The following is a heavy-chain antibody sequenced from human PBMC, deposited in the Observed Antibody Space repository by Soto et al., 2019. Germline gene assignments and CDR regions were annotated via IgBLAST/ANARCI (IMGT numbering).Heavy chain of an antibody. J-gene: IGHJ6*02. CDR1: GGTFSSYA. CDR3: ARDLQVAATRFYYYYYGMDV. CDR2: IIPIFGTA. Sequence: ASVKVSCKASGGTFSSYAISWVRQAPGQGLEWMGGIIPIFGTANYAQKFQGRVTITADESTSTAYMELSSLRSEDTAVYYCARDLQVAATRFYYYYYGMDVWGRGTTVTVSS. D-gene: IGHD2-15*01. V-gene: IGHV1-69*13.